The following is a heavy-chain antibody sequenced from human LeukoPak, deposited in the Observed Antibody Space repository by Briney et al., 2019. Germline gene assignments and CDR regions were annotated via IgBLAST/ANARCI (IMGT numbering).Heavy chain of an antibody. J-gene: IGHJ4*02. CDR1: GFYFSSYG. CDR2: IWYDGSNK. CDR3: ARDLHGGCKP. D-gene: IGHD2-15*01. V-gene: IGHV3-33*01. Sequence: GGSLRLSCAASGFYFSSYGMRWARQAPGKGLEWVAVIWYDGSNKYYADSVKGRFTISRDNSKNTLYLQMNSLRAEDTAVYYCARDLHGGCKPWGQGTLVTVSS.